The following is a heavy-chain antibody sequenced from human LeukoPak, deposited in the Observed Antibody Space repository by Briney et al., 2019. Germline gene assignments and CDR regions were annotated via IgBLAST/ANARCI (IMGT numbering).Heavy chain of an antibody. Sequence: KSSETLSLTCAVYGGSFSGYYWSWIRQPPGKGLEWIGEINHSGSTNYNPSLKSRVTISVATSKNQFSLKLSSVTAADTAVYYCARQGYYGGSTRYFQHWGQGTLVTVSS. CDR1: GGSFSGYY. CDR2: INHSGST. J-gene: IGHJ1*01. V-gene: IGHV4-34*01. CDR3: ARQGYYGGSTRYFQH. D-gene: IGHD4-23*01.